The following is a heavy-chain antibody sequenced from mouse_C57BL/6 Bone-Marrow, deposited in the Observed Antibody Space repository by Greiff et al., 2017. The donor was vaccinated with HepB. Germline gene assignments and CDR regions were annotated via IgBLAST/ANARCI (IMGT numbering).Heavy chain of an antibody. D-gene: IGHD1-1*01. CDR1: GYTFTSYG. Sequence: QVHVKQSGAELARPGASVKLSCKASGYTFTSYGISWVKQRTGQGLEWIGEIYPRSGNTYYNEKFKGKATLTADKSSSTAYMELRSLTSEDSAVYFCAREGIYHYTRGLEYFDVWGTGTTVTVSS. J-gene: IGHJ1*03. CDR2: IYPRSGNT. CDR3: AREGIYHYTRGLEYFDV. V-gene: IGHV1-81*01.